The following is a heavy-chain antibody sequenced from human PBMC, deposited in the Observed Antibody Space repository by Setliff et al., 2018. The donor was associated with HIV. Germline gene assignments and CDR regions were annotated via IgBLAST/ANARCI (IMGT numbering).Heavy chain of an antibody. D-gene: IGHD6-19*01. CDR1: GGTFSVYG. Sequence: SVKVSCKASGGTFSVYGVSWLRQAPGQGLEWVGGIITMFGTVKYARKFQGRVRITADEVTNIAYMDLSGLRYEDTAVYYCGSDFSGWYYFDMWGQGTLVTVSS. V-gene: IGHV1-69*13. CDR3: GSDFSGWYYFDM. CDR2: IITMFGTV. J-gene: IGHJ4*02.